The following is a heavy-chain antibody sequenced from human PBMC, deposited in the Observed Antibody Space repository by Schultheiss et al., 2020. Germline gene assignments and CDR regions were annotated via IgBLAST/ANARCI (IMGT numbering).Heavy chain of an antibody. CDR2: IWYDGSNK. CDR1: GFTFSSYV. Sequence: GSLRLSCAASGFTFSSYVIHWVRQTPGKGLEWVAVIWYDGSNKYYADSVKGRFTISRDNSKDTLYLQMNSLRAEDTAVYYCARATGYGWFDPWGQGTLVTVSS. V-gene: IGHV3-33*08. D-gene: IGHD5-12*01. J-gene: IGHJ5*02. CDR3: ARATGYGWFDP.